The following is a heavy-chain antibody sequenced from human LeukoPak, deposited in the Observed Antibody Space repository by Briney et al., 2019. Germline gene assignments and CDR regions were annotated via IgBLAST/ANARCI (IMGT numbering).Heavy chain of an antibody. Sequence: SETLSLTCTVSGSSISNYYWGWIRQPPGKGLEWIGSIYYTGSTYYNPSLKSRVTISVDTSKNQFSLKLRSVTAADTAVYYWARHVHSLSGYSSGWYVDYWGQGTLVTVSS. CDR2: IYYTGST. V-gene: IGHV4-39*01. D-gene: IGHD6-19*01. CDR3: ARHVHSLSGYSSGWYVDY. CDR1: GSSISNYY. J-gene: IGHJ4*02.